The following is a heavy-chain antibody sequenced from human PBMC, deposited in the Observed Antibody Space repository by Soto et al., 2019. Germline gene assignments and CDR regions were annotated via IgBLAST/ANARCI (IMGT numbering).Heavy chain of an antibody. Sequence: GESLKISCMGSGYKVSTWHNFTSYWIAWVRQMPGEGLEWMGIIYPGDSDTRYSPSFQGQVTISADKSINSVYLQWSSLKASDTAMYYCARHIRGYSGYEHYYYYGMDVWGQGTTVTVSS. CDR3: ARHIRGYSGYEHYYYYGMDV. CDR2: IYPGDSDT. CDR1: GYKVSTWHNFTSYW. V-gene: IGHV5-51*01. D-gene: IGHD5-12*01. J-gene: IGHJ6*02.